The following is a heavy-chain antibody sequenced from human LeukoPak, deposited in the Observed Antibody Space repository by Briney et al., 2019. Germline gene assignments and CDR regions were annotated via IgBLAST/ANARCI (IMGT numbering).Heavy chain of an antibody. D-gene: IGHD3-10*01. V-gene: IGHV4-31*03. J-gene: IGHJ3*02. CDR1: GGSISSGGYY. Sequence: SETLSLTCTVSGGSISSGGYYWSWIRQHPGKGLEWIGYIYYSGSTYYNPSLKSRVTISVDTSKNQFSLKLSSVTAADTAVYYCASGILLWFGELGVGAFDIWGQGAMVTVSS. CDR3: ASGILLWFGELGVGAFDI. CDR2: IYYSGST.